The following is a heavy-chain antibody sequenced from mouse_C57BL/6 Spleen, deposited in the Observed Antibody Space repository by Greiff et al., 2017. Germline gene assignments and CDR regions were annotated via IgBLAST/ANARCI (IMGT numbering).Heavy chain of an antibody. J-gene: IGHJ2*01. Sequence: QVHVKQSGPELVKPGASVKISCKASGYSFTSYYIHWVKQRPGQGLEWIGWIYPGSGNTKYNEKFKGKATLTADTSSSTAYMQLSSLTSEDSAVYYCAREDGYFDYWGQGTTLTVSS. CDR2: IYPGSGNT. CDR3: AREDGYFDY. CDR1: GYSFTSYY. V-gene: IGHV1-66*01.